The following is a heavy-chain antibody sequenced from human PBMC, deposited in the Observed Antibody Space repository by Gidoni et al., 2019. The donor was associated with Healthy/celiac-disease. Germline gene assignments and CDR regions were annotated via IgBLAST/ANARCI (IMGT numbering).Heavy chain of an antibody. D-gene: IGHD1-1*01. CDR2: IYTSGST. CDR1: GGYFSSGRYY. V-gene: IGHV4-61*02. Sequence: QVQLQASGPGLVKPSPTLSLTCTVSGGYFSSGRYYWSWIRQPAGKGLEWIGRIYTSGSTNYNPPLKSRVSISVNTSKNQFSLKLSSVTAADTAVYYCATELFRNGTQSYWGQGTLVTVSS. J-gene: IGHJ4*02. CDR3: ATELFRNGTQSY.